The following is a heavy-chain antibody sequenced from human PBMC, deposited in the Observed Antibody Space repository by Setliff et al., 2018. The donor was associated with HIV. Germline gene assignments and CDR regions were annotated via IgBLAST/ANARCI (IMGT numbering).Heavy chain of an antibody. D-gene: IGHD1-26*01. V-gene: IGHV4-34*01. CDR2: INPSGST. Sequence: SETLSLTSPGYGESFSVFYWNWIRQPPGKGLEWIREINPSGSTNYKPSIKSRVAISVDKAKNQFSLKLTFVTAADTAVYFCASGFGALYLFSGYMAVWGKGTLVTVSS. J-gene: IGHJ6*03. CDR1: GESFSVFY. CDR3: ASGFGALYLFSGYMAV.